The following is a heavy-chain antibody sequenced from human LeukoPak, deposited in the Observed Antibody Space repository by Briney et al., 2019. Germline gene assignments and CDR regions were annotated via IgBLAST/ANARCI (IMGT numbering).Heavy chain of an antibody. Sequence: SVEVSCKASGGTFSSYAISWVRQAPGQGLEWMGRIIPIFGTANYAQKFQGRVTITTDESTSTAYMELSSLRSEDTAVYYCASLTVDTAMVYWYFDLWGRGTLVTVSS. D-gene: IGHD5-18*01. CDR2: IIPIFGTA. CDR1: GGTFSSYA. V-gene: IGHV1-69*05. J-gene: IGHJ2*01. CDR3: ASLTVDTAMVYWYFDL.